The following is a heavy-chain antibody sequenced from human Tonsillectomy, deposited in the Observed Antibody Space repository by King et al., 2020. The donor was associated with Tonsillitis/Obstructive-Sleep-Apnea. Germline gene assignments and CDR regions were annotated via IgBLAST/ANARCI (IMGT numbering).Heavy chain of an antibody. V-gene: IGHV4-59*08. CDR2: ISYSGST. CDR3: ARQAGTWGAHYDFGTAYYFDY. Sequence: VQLQESGPGLVKPSETLSLTCTVSGGSINSYYWSWIRQPPGKGLEWIGYISYSGSTDYNPSLKSRVTISVDTSKNPFSLNLSSVPASDTAVYYCARQAGTWGAHYDFGTAYYFDYWGQGTLVTVSS. D-gene: IGHD3-3*01. CDR1: GGSINSYY. J-gene: IGHJ4*02.